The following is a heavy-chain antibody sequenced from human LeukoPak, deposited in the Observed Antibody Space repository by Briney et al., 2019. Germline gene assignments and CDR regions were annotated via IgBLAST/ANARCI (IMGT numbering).Heavy chain of an antibody. D-gene: IGHD6-19*01. J-gene: IGHJ3*02. V-gene: IGHV1-3*01. CDR3: TIGLAGDWDAFDI. CDR2: IHADSGNT. CDR1: GYTFTTCA. Sequence: ASVKVSCKTSGYTFTTCAVHWVRLAPGQRLEWMGWIHADSGNTKYSQKLQGRVAIARDTSASTIYMELTSLRIEDTAVYFCTIGLAGDWDAFDIWGLGTMVTVSS.